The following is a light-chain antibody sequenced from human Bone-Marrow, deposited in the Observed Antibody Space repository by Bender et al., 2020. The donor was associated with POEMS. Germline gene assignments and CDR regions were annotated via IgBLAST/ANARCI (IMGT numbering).Light chain of an antibody. J-gene: IGLJ3*02. CDR3: AAWDAGLSGGV. CDR1: NSNIGTNA. Sequence: QSVLTQPPSASGTPGQRVTISCSGSNSNIGTNAVNWYQQFPGTAPKLLLYSDNQRPSGVPDRFYAFKSGTSASLAISGLQSEDGADYYCAAWDAGLSGGVCGGGTKLTVL. CDR2: SDN. V-gene: IGLV1-44*01.